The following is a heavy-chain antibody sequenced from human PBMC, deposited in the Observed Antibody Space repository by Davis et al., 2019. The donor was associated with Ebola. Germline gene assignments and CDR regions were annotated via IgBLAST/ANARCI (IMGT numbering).Heavy chain of an antibody. J-gene: IGHJ4*02. Sequence: PSETLSLTCTVSGGSISSYYWSWIRQPPGKGLEWIGYIYYSGSTNYNPSLKSRVTISVDTSKNQFSLKLSSVTAADTAVYYCARGGDTAMVGYWGQGTLVTVSS. D-gene: IGHD5-18*01. CDR3: ARGGDTAMVGY. V-gene: IGHV4-59*01. CDR1: GGSISSYY. CDR2: IYYSGST.